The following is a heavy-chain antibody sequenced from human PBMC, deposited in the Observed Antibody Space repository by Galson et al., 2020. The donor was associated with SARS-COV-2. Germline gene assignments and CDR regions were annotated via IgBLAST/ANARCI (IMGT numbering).Heavy chain of an antibody. CDR3: ARHDRRWFGEAGWFDP. D-gene: IGHD3-10*01. CDR1: GDSISGTSYY. CDR2: VYFNGSP. V-gene: IGHV4-39*01. Sequence: SETLSLTCTVSGDSISGTSYYWAWIRQSPGNGLVWIGSVYFNGSPYYNPSLTSRVTISVEPSKNQFTLRLRSVTAADTAVYYCARHDRRWFGEAGWFDPWGQGTLVSVSS. J-gene: IGHJ5*02.